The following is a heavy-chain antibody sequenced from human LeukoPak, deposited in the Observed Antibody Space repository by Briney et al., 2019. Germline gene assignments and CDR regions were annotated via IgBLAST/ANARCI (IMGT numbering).Heavy chain of an antibody. Sequence: PSQTLSLTCTVSGGSISSGGYYWSWIHQHPGKGLEWIGYIYYSGSTYYNPSLKSRVTISVDTSKNQFSLKLSSVTAADTAVYYCARSRSLWFGELLLGGFDYWGQGTLVTVSS. D-gene: IGHD3-10*01. J-gene: IGHJ4*02. CDR2: IYYSGST. V-gene: IGHV4-31*03. CDR3: ARSRSLWFGELLLGGFDY. CDR1: GGSISSGGYY.